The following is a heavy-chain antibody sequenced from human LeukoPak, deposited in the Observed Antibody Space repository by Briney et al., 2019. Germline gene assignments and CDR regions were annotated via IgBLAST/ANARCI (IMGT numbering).Heavy chain of an antibody. J-gene: IGHJ4*02. CDR3: ARESAVAGNFDY. V-gene: IGHV4-59*01. D-gene: IGHD6-19*01. CDR1: GGSISSYY. CDR2: IYYSGST. Sequence: SETLSLTCTVSGGSISSYYWSWIRQPPGKGLEWIGYIYYSGSTNYNPSLKSRVTISVDTSKNQFSLKLSSVTAADTAVYYCARESAVAGNFDYWGQGTLVTVSS.